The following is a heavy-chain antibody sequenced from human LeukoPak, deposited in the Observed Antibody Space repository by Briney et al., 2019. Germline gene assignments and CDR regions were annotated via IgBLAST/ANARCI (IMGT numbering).Heavy chain of an antibody. D-gene: IGHD2-15*01. CDR1: GFTFSSYS. V-gene: IGHV3-21*01. Sequence: PGGSLRLSCAASGFTFSSYSINLVRQAPGKGLEWVLSISSSSSYIYYADSVKGRFTISRDNAKNSLYLQMNSLRAEDTAVYYCARDRYCSGGSCTYGMDVWGQGTTVTVSS. CDR2: ISSSSSYI. J-gene: IGHJ6*02. CDR3: ARDRYCSGGSCTYGMDV.